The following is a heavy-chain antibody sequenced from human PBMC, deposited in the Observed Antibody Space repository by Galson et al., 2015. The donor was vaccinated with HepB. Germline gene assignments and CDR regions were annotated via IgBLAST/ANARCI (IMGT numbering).Heavy chain of an antibody. CDR1: GFTFSSYS. D-gene: IGHD3-3*01. CDR2: ISSSSSTI. J-gene: IGHJ5*02. Sequence: SLRLSCAASGFTFSSYSMNWVRQAPGKGLEWVSYISSSSSTIYYADSVKGRLTISRDNAKNSLYLQMNSLRAEDTAVYYCARVRRGYYDFWSGYLNWFDPWGQGTLVTVSS. V-gene: IGHV3-48*01. CDR3: ARVRRGYYDFWSGYLNWFDP.